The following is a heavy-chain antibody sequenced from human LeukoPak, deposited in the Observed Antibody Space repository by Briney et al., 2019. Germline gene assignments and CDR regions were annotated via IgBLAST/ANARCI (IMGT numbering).Heavy chain of an antibody. CDR3: ARGGNDFWSGYNWFDP. CDR1: GYTFTSYD. V-gene: IGHV1-8*01. J-gene: IGHJ5*02. D-gene: IGHD3-3*01. Sequence: VASVKLSCKASGYTFTSYDINWGRQATGQGLEWMGLMNPNSGNTGYAHTFQGRVTMTRNTSISTAYMELSSLSSEDTAVYYCARGGNDFWSGYNWFDPWGQGTLVTVSS. CDR2: MNPNSGNT.